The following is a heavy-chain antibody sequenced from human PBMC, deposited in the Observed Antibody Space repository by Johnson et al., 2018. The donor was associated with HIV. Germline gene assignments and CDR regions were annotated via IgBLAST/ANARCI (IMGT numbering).Heavy chain of an antibody. CDR2: ISYDGSNK. CDR1: GFTFSSYA. J-gene: IGHJ3*02. CDR3: ASETGESGAFDI. Sequence: QVQVVESGGGVVQPGRSLRLSCAASGFTFSSYAMHWVRQAPGQGLEWVAVISYDGSNKYYADSVKGRFTISRDNSKNTLYLQMNSLRAEDTAVYYWASETGESGAFDIWGQGTMVTVSS. D-gene: IGHD7-27*01. V-gene: IGHV3-30*04.